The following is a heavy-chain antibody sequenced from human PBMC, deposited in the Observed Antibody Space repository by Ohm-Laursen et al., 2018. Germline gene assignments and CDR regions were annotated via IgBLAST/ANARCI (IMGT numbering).Heavy chain of an antibody. Sequence: SLRLSCAAFGFTFSSYAMSWVRQAPGKGLEWVSAISGSGGSTYYADSVKGRFTISRDNSKNTLYLQMNSLRAEDTAVYYCASLGYCSGGSCLWAFDIWGQGTMVTVSS. CDR2: ISGSGGST. D-gene: IGHD2-15*01. J-gene: IGHJ3*02. V-gene: IGHV3-23*01. CDR1: GFTFSSYA. CDR3: ASLGYCSGGSCLWAFDI.